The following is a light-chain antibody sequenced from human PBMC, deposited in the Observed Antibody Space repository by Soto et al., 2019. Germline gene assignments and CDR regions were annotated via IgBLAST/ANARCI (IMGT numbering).Light chain of an antibody. V-gene: IGKV3-15*01. CDR3: HQNNKWPQT. CDR2: GAS. CDR1: QSVSSN. Sequence: EIVMTQSPATLSVSPGERATLSCRASQSVSSNLAWYQQRRGQAPRLLIYGASTRATGIPTRFSGSGSGTEFTLTISSRQSEDSAVYYCHQNNKWPQTCGQGTKLEIK. J-gene: IGKJ2*01.